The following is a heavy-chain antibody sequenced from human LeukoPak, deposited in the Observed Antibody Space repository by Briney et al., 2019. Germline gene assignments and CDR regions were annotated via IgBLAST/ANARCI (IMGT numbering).Heavy chain of an antibody. CDR2: IYYSGST. Sequence: SETLSLTCTVSSGSISSSSYYWGWIRQPPGKGLEWIGSIYYSGSTYYNPSLKSRVTISVDTSKNQFSLKLSSVTAAETAVYYCARHKLGTVAGFYFDYWGQGTLVTVFS. V-gene: IGHV4-39*01. D-gene: IGHD6-19*01. J-gene: IGHJ4*02. CDR1: SGSISSSSYY. CDR3: ARHKLGTVAGFYFDY.